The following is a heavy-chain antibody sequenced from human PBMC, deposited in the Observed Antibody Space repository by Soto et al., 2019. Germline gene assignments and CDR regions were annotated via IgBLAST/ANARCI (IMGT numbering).Heavy chain of an antibody. CDR1: GGTFSSYS. CDR2: IIPIFGTA. CDR3: ARSVWDSGFLEWLRYYYYYGMDV. J-gene: IGHJ6*02. Sequence: VASVEVSCEASGGTFSSYSISWVRQAPGQGLEWMGGIIPIFGTANYAQKFQGRVTITADKSTSTAYMELSSLRSEDTAVYYCARSVWDSGFLEWLRYYYYYGMDVWGQGTTVTVSS. D-gene: IGHD3-3*01. V-gene: IGHV1-69*06.